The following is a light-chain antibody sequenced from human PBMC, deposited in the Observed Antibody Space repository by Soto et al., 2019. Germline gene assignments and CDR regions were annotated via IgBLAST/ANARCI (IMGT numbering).Light chain of an antibody. CDR3: QQYNSYSRT. Sequence: DIQITQSPSPLSASVVDRVTITCRASQSISSWLAWYQQKPGKAPKVLIYDASSLESGVPSRFSGSGSGTEFILTISSLQPDDFATYYCQQYNSYSRTFGQGPKVDIK. CDR1: QSISSW. J-gene: IGKJ1*01. CDR2: DAS. V-gene: IGKV1-5*01.